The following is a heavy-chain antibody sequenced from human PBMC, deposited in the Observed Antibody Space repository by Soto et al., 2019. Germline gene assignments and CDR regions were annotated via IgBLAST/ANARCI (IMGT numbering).Heavy chain of an antibody. Sequence: QVQLVQSGAEEKKPGASVKVSCKASGYTFTGYAMHWVRQAPGQRLEWMGWINAGNGNTKYSQKFQGRVTITRDTSASTASMDLSSLRSEDTAVYYCARAVAVPADFDFWGQGTLVTVSS. CDR3: ARAVAVPADFDF. D-gene: IGHD6-19*01. CDR2: INAGNGNT. CDR1: GYTFTGYA. V-gene: IGHV1-3*05. J-gene: IGHJ4*02.